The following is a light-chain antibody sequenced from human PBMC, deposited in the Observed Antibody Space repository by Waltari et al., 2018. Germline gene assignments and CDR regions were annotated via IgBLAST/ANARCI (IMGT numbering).Light chain of an antibody. J-gene: IGKJ5*01. V-gene: IGKV1-39*01. CDR2: DAS. CDR3: QQSYSAPFT. CDR1: RGIDAF. Sequence: DIQMTQSPSSLSASVGDRVTLTCRASRGIDAFLNWYQQQPGKAPKRLLYDASTLQRGVPPRFSCTRIGTDFSLTISDLRPEDFATYFCQQSYSAPFTFGRGTRLE.